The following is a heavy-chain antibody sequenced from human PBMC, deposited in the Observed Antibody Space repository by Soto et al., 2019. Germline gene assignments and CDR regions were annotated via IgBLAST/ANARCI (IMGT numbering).Heavy chain of an antibody. CDR1: GFTFSSYS. Sequence: GGSLRLSCAASGFTFSSYSMNWVRQAPGKGLEWVSSISSSSSYIYYADSVKGRFTISRDNAKNSLYLQMNSLRAEDTAVYYCARDGDFWSGYYLKNNWFDPWGQGTLVTVSS. CDR2: ISSSSSYI. D-gene: IGHD3-3*01. J-gene: IGHJ5*02. CDR3: ARDGDFWSGYYLKNNWFDP. V-gene: IGHV3-21*01.